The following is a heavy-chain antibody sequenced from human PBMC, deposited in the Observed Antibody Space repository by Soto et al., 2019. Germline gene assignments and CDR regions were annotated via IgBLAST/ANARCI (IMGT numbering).Heavy chain of an antibody. Sequence: LRLSCAASGFTFSSYAMHWVRQAPGKGLEWVAVISYDGSNKYYADSVKGRFTISRDNSKNTLYLQMNSLRAEDTAVYYCARAPRARFLEWSFDYFYYGMDVWGQGTTVTVSS. CDR3: ARAPRARFLEWSFDYFYYGMDV. J-gene: IGHJ6*02. D-gene: IGHD3-3*01. V-gene: IGHV3-30-3*01. CDR1: GFTFSSYA. CDR2: ISYDGSNK.